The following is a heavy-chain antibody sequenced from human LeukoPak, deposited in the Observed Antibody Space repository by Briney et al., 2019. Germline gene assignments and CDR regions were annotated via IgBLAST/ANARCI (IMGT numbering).Heavy chain of an antibody. Sequence: SETLSLTCTVSGGSISSYYWSWIRQPPGKGLEWIAYMYYSGSTNYNPSLKSRVTISVDTSKNQFSLKVSSVTAADTAVYYCARDDGYNFWYFDYWGQGTLVTVSS. CDR3: ARDDGYNFWYFDY. D-gene: IGHD5-24*01. CDR1: GGSISSYY. CDR2: MYYSGST. V-gene: IGHV4-59*01. J-gene: IGHJ4*02.